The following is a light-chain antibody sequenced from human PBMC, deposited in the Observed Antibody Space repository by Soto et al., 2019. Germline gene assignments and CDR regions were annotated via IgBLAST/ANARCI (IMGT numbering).Light chain of an antibody. V-gene: IGLV1-47*01. CDR2: RND. CDR3: ASWDDSLSVWV. CDR1: ASNIGSNF. J-gene: IGLJ3*02. Sequence: QSVVSQPPSASATPGQRVTISCSGSASNIGSNFVYWYQQLAGTAPKLLVFRNDQRPSGVPDRISGSKSGTSASLAISGLRSEDEADYYCASWDDSLSVWVFGGGTQLTVL.